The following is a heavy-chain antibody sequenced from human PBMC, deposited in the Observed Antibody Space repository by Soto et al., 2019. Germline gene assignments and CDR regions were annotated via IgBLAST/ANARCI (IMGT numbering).Heavy chain of an antibody. CDR3: AHGTYCSGGSCYEWDWFDP. D-gene: IGHD2-15*01. CDR1: GFSLSTSGVG. Sequence: QITLKESGPTLVNPTQTLTLTCTFSGFSLSTSGVGVGWIRQPPGKALEWLALIYWNDDKRYSPSLKSRLTITKDTSKNQVVLTMTNMDPVDTATYYCAHGTYCSGGSCYEWDWFDPWGQGTLVTVSS. J-gene: IGHJ5*02. CDR2: IYWNDDK. V-gene: IGHV2-5*01.